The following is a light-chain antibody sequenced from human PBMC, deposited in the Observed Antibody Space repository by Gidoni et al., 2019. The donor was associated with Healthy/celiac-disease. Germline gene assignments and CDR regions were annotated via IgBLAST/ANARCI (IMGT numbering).Light chain of an antibody. V-gene: IGKV3-20*01. CDR2: GAS. J-gene: IGKJ5*01. CDR3: QQYGSSPIT. Sequence: EIVLTQSPGTLSLSPGERATLSCRASQSVSSSYLAWYQQKPGQAPRLLIYGASSRATGIPDRFSGSGSGTDFTLTISRLEPEDFAVYYCQQYGSSPITFGKGHDWRLN. CDR1: QSVSSSY.